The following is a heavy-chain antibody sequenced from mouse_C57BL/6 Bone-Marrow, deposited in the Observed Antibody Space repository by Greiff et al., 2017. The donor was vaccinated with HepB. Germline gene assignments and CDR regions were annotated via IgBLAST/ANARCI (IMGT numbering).Heavy chain of an antibody. CDR3: TTITTVRVDY. CDR2: IDPENGDT. J-gene: IGHJ2*01. D-gene: IGHD1-1*01. CDR1: GFNIKDDY. Sequence: EVQLQQSGAELVRPGASVKLSCTASGFNIKDDYMHWVKQRPEQGLEWIGWIDPENGDTEYASKFQGKATITADTSSNTAYLQLSSLTSEDTAVYYCTTITTVRVDYWGQGTTLTVSS. V-gene: IGHV14-4*01.